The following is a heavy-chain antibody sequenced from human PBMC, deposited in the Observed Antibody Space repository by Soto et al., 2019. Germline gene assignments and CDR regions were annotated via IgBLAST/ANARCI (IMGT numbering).Heavy chain of an antibody. Sequence: SETLSLTCTVSGGSISSYSWNWIRQPPGKGLEWIGYVYYSGSTNYNPSLKSRVTISVDTSKNQLSLKLSSVTAADTAVYYCARDTGAAAGLGWFDPWGQGTLVT. CDR3: ARDTGAAAGLGWFDP. V-gene: IGHV4-59*01. D-gene: IGHD6-13*01. CDR1: GGSISSYS. CDR2: VYYSGST. J-gene: IGHJ5*02.